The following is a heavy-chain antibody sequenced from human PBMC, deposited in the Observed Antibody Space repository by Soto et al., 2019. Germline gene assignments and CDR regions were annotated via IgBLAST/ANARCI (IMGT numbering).Heavy chain of an antibody. J-gene: IGHJ5*02. CDR3: ARGRVGCSGGSCYSLVLTNWFDP. V-gene: IGHV1-2*04. D-gene: IGHD2-15*01. CDR2: INPNSGGT. Sequence: ASVKVSCKASGYTFTGYYMHWVRQAPGQGLEWMGWINPNSGGTNYAQKFQGWVTMTRDTSISTAYMELSRLRSDDTAVYYCARGRVGCSGGSCYSLVLTNWFDPWGQGTLVTVSS. CDR1: GYTFTGYY.